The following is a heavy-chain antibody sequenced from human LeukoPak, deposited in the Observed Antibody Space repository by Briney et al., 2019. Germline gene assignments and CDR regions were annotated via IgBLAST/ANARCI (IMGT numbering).Heavy chain of an antibody. CDR2: IIPIFGTA. CDR3: ARESVAGRGGYFDY. V-gene: IGHV1-69*01. Sequence: GSSVKISCKASGGTFISYAISWVRQAPGQGLEWMGGIIPIFGTANYAQKFQGRVTITADESTSTAYMELSSLRSEDTAVYYCARESVAGRGGYFDYWGQGTLVTVSS. CDR1: GGTFISYA. J-gene: IGHJ4*02. D-gene: IGHD6-19*01.